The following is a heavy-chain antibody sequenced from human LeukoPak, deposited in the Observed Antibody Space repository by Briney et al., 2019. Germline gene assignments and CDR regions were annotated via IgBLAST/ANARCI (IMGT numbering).Heavy chain of an antibody. CDR2: IIPIFGTA. D-gene: IGHD4-17*01. J-gene: IGHJ1*01. V-gene: IGHV1-69*13. Sequence: SVKVSCKASGGTFSSYAISWVRQAPGQGLEWMGGIIPIFGTANYAQKFQGRVTITADDSTSTAYMELSSLRSEDTAVYYCARDPRPDFDYGDSEYFQHWGQGTLVTVSS. CDR1: GGTFSSYA. CDR3: ARDPRPDFDYGDSEYFQH.